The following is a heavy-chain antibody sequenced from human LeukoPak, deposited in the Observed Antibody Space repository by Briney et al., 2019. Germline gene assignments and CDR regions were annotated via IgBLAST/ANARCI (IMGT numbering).Heavy chain of an antibody. J-gene: IGHJ4*02. D-gene: IGHD3-3*01. Sequence: SETLSLTCTVSGGSISSSSYYWGWIRQPPGKGLEWIGSIYYSGSTYYNPFLKSRVTISVDTSKNQFSLKLSSVTAADTAVYYCARSTIFGVVRYWGQGTLVTVSS. CDR2: IYYSGST. CDR3: ARSTIFGVVRY. V-gene: IGHV4-39*07. CDR1: GGSISSSSYY.